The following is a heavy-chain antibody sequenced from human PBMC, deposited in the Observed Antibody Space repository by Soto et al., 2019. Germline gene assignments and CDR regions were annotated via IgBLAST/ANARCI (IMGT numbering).Heavy chain of an antibody. CDR1: GFTFSSYA. CDR2: ISGSGGST. D-gene: IGHD1-26*01. Sequence: GGSLRLSCAASGFTFSSYAMSWVRQAPGKGLEWVSAISGSGGSTYYADSVKGRFTISRDNSKNTLYLQMNSLRAEDTAVYYCAKDRENIVGATDPFDYWGQGALVTVSS. CDR3: AKDRENIVGATDPFDY. V-gene: IGHV3-23*01. J-gene: IGHJ4*02.